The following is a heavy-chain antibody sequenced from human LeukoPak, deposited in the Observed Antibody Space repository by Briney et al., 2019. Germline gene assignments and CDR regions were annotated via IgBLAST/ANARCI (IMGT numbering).Heavy chain of an antibody. CDR3: ARGYSYGYYYYYMDV. D-gene: IGHD5-18*01. J-gene: IGHJ6*03. CDR1: GGTFSSYA. CDR2: IIPIFGTA. V-gene: IGHV1-69*05. Sequence: SVNVSCKASGGTFSSYAISWVRQAPGQGLEWMGGIIPIFGTANYAQKFQGRVTITTDESTSTAYMELSSLRSEDTAVYYCARGYSYGYYYYYMDVWGKGTTVTVSS.